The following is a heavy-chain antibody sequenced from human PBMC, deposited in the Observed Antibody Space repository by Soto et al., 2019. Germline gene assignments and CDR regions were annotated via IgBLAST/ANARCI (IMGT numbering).Heavy chain of an antibody. CDR1: GGTFSSYA. J-gene: IGHJ6*02. V-gene: IGHV1-69*13. CDR3: ATKGMVRGVRDGYYYGMDV. D-gene: IGHD3-10*01. Sequence: EASVKVSCKASGGTFSSYASSWVRQAPGQGLEWMGGIIPIFGTANYAQKFQGRVTITADESTSTAYMELSSLRSEDTAVYYCATKGMVRGVRDGYYYGMDVWGQGTTVTVSS. CDR2: IIPIFGTA.